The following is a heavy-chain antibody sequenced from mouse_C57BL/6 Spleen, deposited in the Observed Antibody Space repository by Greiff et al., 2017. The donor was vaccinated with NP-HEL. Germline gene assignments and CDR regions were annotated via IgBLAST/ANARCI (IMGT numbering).Heavy chain of an antibody. CDR1: GYTFTSYW. Sequence: QVQLQQPGAELVMPGASVKLSCKASGYTFTSYWMHWVKQRPGQGLEWIGEIDPSDSYTNYNQKFKGKSTLTVDKSSSTAYMQLSSLTSEDSAVYYGARDYGSYYYAMDYWGQGTSVTVSS. J-gene: IGHJ4*01. CDR3: ARDYGSYYYAMDY. V-gene: IGHV1-69*01. D-gene: IGHD1-1*01. CDR2: IDPSDSYT.